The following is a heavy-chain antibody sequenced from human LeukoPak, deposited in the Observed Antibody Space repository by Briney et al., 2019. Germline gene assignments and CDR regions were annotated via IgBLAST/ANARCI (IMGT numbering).Heavy chain of an antibody. CDR2: IYYSGST. Sequence: PSQTLSLTCTVSGGSISSSSYYWGWIRQPPGKGLEWIGSIYYSGSTYYNPSLKSRVTISVDTSKNQFSLKLSSVTAADTAVYYCARHVRVKEDIVVVPAAPFDPWGQGTLVTVSP. D-gene: IGHD2-2*01. V-gene: IGHV4-39*01. CDR3: ARHVRVKEDIVVVPAAPFDP. J-gene: IGHJ5*02. CDR1: GGSISSSSYY.